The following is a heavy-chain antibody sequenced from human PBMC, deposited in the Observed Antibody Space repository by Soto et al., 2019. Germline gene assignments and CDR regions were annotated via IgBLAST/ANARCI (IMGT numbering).Heavy chain of an antibody. CDR3: VRDRSESDLADFDY. V-gene: IGHV3-7*01. Sequence: GGSLRLSCAASGFTFSSYWMTWVRQAPGKGLEWVANIKHDGSEKYYVDSVKGRFTISRDNARNSVFLEMKSLRAEDTAVYSCVRDRSESDLADFDYWGQGTLVTVSS. D-gene: IGHD3-3*01. CDR1: GFTFSSYW. CDR2: IKHDGSEK. J-gene: IGHJ4*02.